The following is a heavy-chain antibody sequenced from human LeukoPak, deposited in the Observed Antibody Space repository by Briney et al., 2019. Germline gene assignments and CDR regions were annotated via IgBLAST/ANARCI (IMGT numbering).Heavy chain of an antibody. CDR2: IYYSGST. D-gene: IGHD6-13*01. J-gene: IGHJ4*02. V-gene: IGHV4-39*07. Sequence: PSETLSLTCTVSGGSISSSSYYWGWIRQPPGKGLEWIGSIYYSGSTYYNPSLKSRVTISVDTSKNQFSLKLSSVTAADTAVYYCARAPDTRYSSSWSTFDYWGQGTLVTVSS. CDR1: GGSISSSSYY. CDR3: ARAPDTRYSSSWSTFDY.